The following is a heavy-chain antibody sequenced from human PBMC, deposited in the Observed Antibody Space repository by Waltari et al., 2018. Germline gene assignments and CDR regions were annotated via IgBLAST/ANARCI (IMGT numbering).Heavy chain of an antibody. Sequence: EVQLVENGGGLFTPGGSLSILCAASGFTVRSNYLSWVCQAPGKGLEWVSVIYSGGSTYYADSVKGRFTISRDNSKNTLYLQMNSLRAEDTAVYYCARIAAASYFDYWGQGTLVTVSS. CDR3: ARIAAASYFDY. V-gene: IGHV3-53*02. J-gene: IGHJ4*02. CDR1: GFTVRSNY. D-gene: IGHD6-13*01. CDR2: IYSGGST.